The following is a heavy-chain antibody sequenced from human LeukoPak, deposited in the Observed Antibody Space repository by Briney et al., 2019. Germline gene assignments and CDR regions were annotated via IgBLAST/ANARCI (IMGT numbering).Heavy chain of an antibody. Sequence: GGSLRLSCAASGFTFSSYAMSWVRQAPGKGLEWVAIIWYDGSNKYYADSVKGRFTIARDNSKNTLYLQMNSLRAEDTAVYYCARLTGAGTRYFDSWGQGTLVTVSS. D-gene: IGHD6-13*01. CDR1: GFTFSSYA. CDR3: ARLTGAGTRYFDS. J-gene: IGHJ4*02. CDR2: IWYDGSNK. V-gene: IGHV3-33*08.